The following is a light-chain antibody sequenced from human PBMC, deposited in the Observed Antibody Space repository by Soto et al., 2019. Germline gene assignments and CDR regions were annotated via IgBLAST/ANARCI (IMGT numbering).Light chain of an antibody. Sequence: DIQMTQSPSTLSTSVGDRVTITCRASQSISTWLAWYQQKPGKAPKLLIYEASTLENGVSSRFSGSGSGTEFTLTISSLQPDDIATYYCQQYNLYPWTFGQGTKVDIK. CDR1: QSISTW. CDR2: EAS. V-gene: IGKV1-5*01. CDR3: QQYNLYPWT. J-gene: IGKJ1*01.